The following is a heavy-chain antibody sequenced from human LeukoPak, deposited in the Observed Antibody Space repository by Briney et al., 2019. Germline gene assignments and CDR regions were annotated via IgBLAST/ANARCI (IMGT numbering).Heavy chain of an antibody. D-gene: IGHD1-26*01. J-gene: IGHJ4*02. Sequence: LSLTCAVYGGSFSDYYMSWIRQAPGKGLEWVSYISSSGSTIYYADSVKGRFTISRDNAKNSLYLQMNSLRAEDTAVYYCARLSESLDYWGQGTLVTVSS. CDR1: GGSFSDYY. CDR3: ARLSESLDY. CDR2: ISSSGSTI. V-gene: IGHV3-11*01.